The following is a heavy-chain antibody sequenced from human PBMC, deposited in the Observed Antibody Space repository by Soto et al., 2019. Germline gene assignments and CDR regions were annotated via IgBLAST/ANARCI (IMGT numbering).Heavy chain of an antibody. Sequence: GGSLRLSCAASGFTFSSYAMSWVRQAPGKGLEWVSCISGSGGRTYYADSVKGRFSISRDKSKNTLYLQMTSLRAEDTAVYYCAQVSYYYDSSGFSGLDYWGQGTLVTVSS. CDR2: ISGSGGRT. V-gene: IGHV3-23*01. CDR3: AQVSYYYDSSGFSGLDY. CDR1: GFTFSSYA. D-gene: IGHD3-22*01. J-gene: IGHJ4*02.